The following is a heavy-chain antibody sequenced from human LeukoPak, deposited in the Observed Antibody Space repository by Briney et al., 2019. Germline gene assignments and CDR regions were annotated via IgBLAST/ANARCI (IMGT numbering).Heavy chain of an antibody. V-gene: IGHV3-49*04. CDR2: IASETYGGTA. CDR1: GFTFGDYA. Sequence: GGSLRLSCTASGFTFGDYAMTWVRQAPGKGLEWVGFIASETYGGTAEYAASVKGRFTISRDDSKSIAYLQMNSLKTEDTAVYYCSRLKVGATIATYWGQGTLVTVSS. D-gene: IGHD1-26*01. CDR3: SRLKVGATIATY. J-gene: IGHJ4*02.